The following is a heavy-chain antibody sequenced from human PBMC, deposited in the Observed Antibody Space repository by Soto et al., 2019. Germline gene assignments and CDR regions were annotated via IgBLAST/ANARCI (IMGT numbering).Heavy chain of an antibody. V-gene: IGHV5-51*01. J-gene: IGHJ6*02. Sequence: GESLKISCKGSGYSFTSYWIGWVRQMPGKGLEWMGIIYPGDSDTGYSPSFQGQVTISADKSISTAYLQWSSLKASDTAMYYCARRKLWFGELSRDYYYYYGMDVWGQGTTVTVSS. D-gene: IGHD3-10*01. CDR3: ARRKLWFGELSRDYYYYYGMDV. CDR2: IYPGDSDT. CDR1: GYSFTSYW.